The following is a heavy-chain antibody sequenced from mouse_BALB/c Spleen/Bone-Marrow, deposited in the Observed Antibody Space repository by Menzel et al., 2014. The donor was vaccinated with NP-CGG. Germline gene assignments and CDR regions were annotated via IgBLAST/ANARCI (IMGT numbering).Heavy chain of an antibody. CDR1: GFTFSSFG. CDR3: ARDVPLYDVGYFDY. D-gene: IGHD2-14*01. CDR2: IGSGSSTI. J-gene: IGHJ2*01. Sequence: EVMLVESGGGLVQPGGSRKLSCAASGFTFSSFGMHWVRQAPEKGLEWVAYIGSGSSTIYYADTVKGRFTISRDNPKNTLFLQMTSLRSEDTAMYYCARDVPLYDVGYFDYWGQGTTLTVSS. V-gene: IGHV5-17*02.